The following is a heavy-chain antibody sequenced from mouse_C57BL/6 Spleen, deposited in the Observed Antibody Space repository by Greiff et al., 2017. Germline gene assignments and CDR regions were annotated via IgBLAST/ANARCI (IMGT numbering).Heavy chain of an antibody. J-gene: IGHJ4*01. CDR1: GFTFSDYY. Sequence: EVMLVESEGGLVQPGRSMKLSCTASGFTFSDYYMAWVRQVPEKGLEWVANINCDGSSTYYLDSLKSRFIISRDNAKNILYLQMSSLKSEDTATYYCARGGGLGRGYAMDYWGQGTSVTVSS. V-gene: IGHV5-16*01. CDR2: INCDGSST. CDR3: ARGGGLGRGYAMDY. D-gene: IGHD4-1*01.